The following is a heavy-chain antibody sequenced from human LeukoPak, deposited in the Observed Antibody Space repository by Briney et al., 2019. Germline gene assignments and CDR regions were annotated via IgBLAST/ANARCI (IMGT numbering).Heavy chain of an antibody. V-gene: IGHV3-48*04. J-gene: IGHJ4*02. CDR1: GFTFSSYS. CDR3: ARAAVAAAGTKGDY. CDR2: ISSGSSTI. Sequence: PGGSLRLSCAASGFTFSSYSMNWVRQAPGKGLEWVSYISSGSSTIYYADSVKGRFTISRDNAKNSLYLQMNSLRAEDTAVYYCARAAVAAAGTKGDYWGQGTLVTVSS. D-gene: IGHD6-13*01.